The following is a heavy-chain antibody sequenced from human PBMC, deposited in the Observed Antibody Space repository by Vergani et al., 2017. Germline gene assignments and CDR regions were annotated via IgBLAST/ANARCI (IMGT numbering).Heavy chain of an antibody. CDR1: GGSLRSGSYY. D-gene: IGHD4-23*01. V-gene: IGHV4-31*03. J-gene: IGHJ3*02. CDR3: ASQDDHNGNPGAFDI. CDR2: IYNSGST. Sequence: QVQLQESGPGLLKPSQTVSLTCTVSGGSLRSGSYYWSWVRQRPGKGLEWIGYIYNSGSTYYNPSLNSRVTISVDASKNQFSLKLSSVTAADTAVYYCASQDDHNGNPGAFDIWGQGTKVTVSS.